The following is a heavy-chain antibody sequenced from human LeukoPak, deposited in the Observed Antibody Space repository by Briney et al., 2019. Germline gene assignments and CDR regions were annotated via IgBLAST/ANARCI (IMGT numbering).Heavy chain of an antibody. CDR2: ISSTGSLI. Sequence: PGGSLRLSCAGSGFTFSHYIMNWVRQAPGKGLEWLSSISSTGSLIYYADSVKGRFTVFRDNAKNSVYLQMNSLRADDTAMYYCVREIGNPSSSWNEAFDIWGQGTMVTVSS. V-gene: IGHV3-21*01. CDR3: VREIGNPSSSWNEAFDI. J-gene: IGHJ3*02. D-gene: IGHD1-1*01. CDR1: GFTFSHYI.